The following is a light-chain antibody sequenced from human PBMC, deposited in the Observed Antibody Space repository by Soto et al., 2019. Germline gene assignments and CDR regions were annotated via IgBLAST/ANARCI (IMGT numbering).Light chain of an antibody. CDR3: QQNYYTPQT. J-gene: IGKJ1*01. CDR1: QSISSY. Sequence: DIQMTQSPSSLSASVGDRVTITCRASQSISSYLCWYQQKPGKAPKLLIYAASSLQSGVPSRFSGSGSGTDFTLTITSLQPEDFATYYCQQNYYTPQTFGQGTKVDIK. CDR2: AAS. V-gene: IGKV1-39*01.